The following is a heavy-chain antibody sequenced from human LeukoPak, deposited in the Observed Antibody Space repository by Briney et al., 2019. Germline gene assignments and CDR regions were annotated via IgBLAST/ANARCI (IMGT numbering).Heavy chain of an antibody. D-gene: IGHD1-1*01. CDR1: GGSISSNNW. J-gene: IGHJ4*02. CDR2: IYHSGSP. V-gene: IGHV4-4*02. Sequence: PSQTLSLTCTVSGGSISSNNWWGWVRQPPGKGLEWIGEIYHSGSPNYNPSLKSRVTISVDKSRNHFSLNLSSVTAADTAVYYCARVNINNWHSCDYWGQGTLVTVSS. CDR3: ARVNINNWHSCDY.